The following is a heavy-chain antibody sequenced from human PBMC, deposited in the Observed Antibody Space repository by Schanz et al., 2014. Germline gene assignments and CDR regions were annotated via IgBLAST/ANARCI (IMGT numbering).Heavy chain of an antibody. CDR3: AQDRVLHSFGYGFNP. V-gene: IGHV3-30*19. CDR2: TSSDGSLK. Sequence: QVQLLESGGGVVQPGGSLRLSCAASGFTFRDFGLHWVRQAPDKGLVWVAVTSSDGSLKYYADSVKGRFTISRDTSKNTLFLQMSSLRAEDTALYFCAQDRVLHSFGYGFNPWGQGVLVAVSA. CDR1: GFTFRDFG. J-gene: IGHJ5*02. D-gene: IGHD5-18*01.